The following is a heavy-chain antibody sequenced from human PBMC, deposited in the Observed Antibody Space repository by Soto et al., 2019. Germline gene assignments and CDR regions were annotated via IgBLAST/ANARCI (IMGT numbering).Heavy chain of an antibody. CDR2: IYYSGST. J-gene: IGHJ6*02. CDR3: ASHLRSTPLGRYYYYGMDV. D-gene: IGHD4-17*01. Sequence: SETLSLTCTVSGGSISSSSYYWGWIRQPPGKGLEWIGSIYYSGSTYYNPSLKSRVTISVDTSKNQFSLKLSSVTAADTAVYYCASHLRSTPLGRYYYYGMDVWGQGTTVTVSS. V-gene: IGHV4-39*01. CDR1: GGSISSSSYY.